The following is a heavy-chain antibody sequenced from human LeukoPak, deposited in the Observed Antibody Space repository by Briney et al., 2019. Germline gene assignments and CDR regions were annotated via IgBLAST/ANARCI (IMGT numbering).Heavy chain of an antibody. Sequence: SETLSLTCAVYGGSFSGYYWSWIRQPPGKGLEWMGEINHSGSTNYNPSLKSRVTISVDTSKNQFSLKLSSVTAADTAVYYCARGPPYYYDSSGYYYSFDYWGQGTLVTVSS. CDR2: INHSGST. CDR3: ARGPPYYYDSSGYYYSFDY. CDR1: GGSFSGYY. D-gene: IGHD3-22*01. J-gene: IGHJ4*02. V-gene: IGHV4-34*01.